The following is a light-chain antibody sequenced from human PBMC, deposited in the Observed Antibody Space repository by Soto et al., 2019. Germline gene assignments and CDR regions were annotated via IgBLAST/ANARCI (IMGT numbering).Light chain of an antibody. CDR3: CSYAGSSTYVV. CDR2: DSS. J-gene: IGLJ2*01. CDR1: SSDVGNYNL. V-gene: IGLV2-23*01. Sequence: QSALTQPASVSGSPGQSITISCTGTSSDVGNYNLVSWYQRHPGKAPKLMIYDSSKRPSGVSNRFSGSKSGNTASLTISGLQAEDEADYYCCSYAGSSTYVVFGGGTKLTVL.